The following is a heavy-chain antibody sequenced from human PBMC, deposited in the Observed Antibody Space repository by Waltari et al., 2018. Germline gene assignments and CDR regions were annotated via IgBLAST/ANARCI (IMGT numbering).Heavy chain of an antibody. Sequence: QVLLFQSGAEVTEPGASVKVSCKASGYTFTGHYLHWVRQAPGQGLEWMGWVDPNSGGTNKGQRLQGRVTMTRDASISTVHMELYWLSSDDTANYDCAREYESSGSYFFDLWGQGTLVTVSS. J-gene: IGHJ4*02. D-gene: IGHD3-22*01. CDR1: GYTFTGHY. CDR3: AREYESSGSYFFDL. CDR2: VDPNSGGT. V-gene: IGHV1-2*02.